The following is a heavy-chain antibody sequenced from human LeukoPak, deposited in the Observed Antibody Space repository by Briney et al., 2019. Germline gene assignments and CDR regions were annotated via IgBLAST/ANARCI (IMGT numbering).Heavy chain of an antibody. J-gene: IGHJ4*02. CDR1: GFTFSSYA. Sequence: GGSLRLSCAASGFTFSSYAMHWVRQAPGKGLEWVAVISYDGSNKYYADSVKGRFTISRDNSKNTLYLQMNSLRAEDTAVYYCASDYYDSSVGADYWGQGTLVTVSA. D-gene: IGHD3-22*01. V-gene: IGHV3-30-3*01. CDR2: ISYDGSNK. CDR3: ASDYYDSSVGADY.